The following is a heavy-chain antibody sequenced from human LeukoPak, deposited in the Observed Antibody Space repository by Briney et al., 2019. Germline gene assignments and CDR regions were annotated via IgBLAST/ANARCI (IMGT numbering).Heavy chain of an antibody. Sequence: PGGSLRLSCAASGFTFSTYWMNWVRQAPGKGLEWVANIKYDGSEKYYVDSVKGRFTISRDNSKNSLYLQMNSLRTEDTALYYCAKAGYCSSTSCFTYYYYYMDVWGKGTTVTVSS. CDR1: GFTFSTYW. J-gene: IGHJ6*03. CDR2: IKYDGSEK. D-gene: IGHD2-2*01. CDR3: AKAGYCSSTSCFTYYYYYMDV. V-gene: IGHV3-7*03.